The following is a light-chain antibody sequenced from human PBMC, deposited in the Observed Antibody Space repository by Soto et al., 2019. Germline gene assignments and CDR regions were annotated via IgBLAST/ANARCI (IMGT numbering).Light chain of an antibody. CDR3: QQYGTSPLT. V-gene: IGKV3-20*01. CDR1: QSVYSSY. Sequence: EIVLTQSPGTLSLSPGESATLSCRASQSVYSSYLAWYQQKPGQAPRLLIYGASSRATGIPDRFSGSGSGTDFTLTISRLEPEDFAVYSCQQYGTSPLTFGGGTKVEIK. CDR2: GAS. J-gene: IGKJ4*01.